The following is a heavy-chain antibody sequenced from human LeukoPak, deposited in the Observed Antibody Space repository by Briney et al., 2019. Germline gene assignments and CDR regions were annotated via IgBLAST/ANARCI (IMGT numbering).Heavy chain of an antibody. CDR2: IYFSGNT. V-gene: IGHV4-39*01. CDR1: GVSIRSTSYY. J-gene: IGHJ4*02. Sequence: SETLSLTCTVSGVSIRSTSYYWGWIRQPPGKGLEWIGSIYFSGNTYYNPSLKTRITISIDTSKNQFSLKLTSVTAADTAIFYCASGYFVHTFDFWGQGTLGTVSS. CDR3: ASGYFVHTFDF. D-gene: IGHD2-2*03.